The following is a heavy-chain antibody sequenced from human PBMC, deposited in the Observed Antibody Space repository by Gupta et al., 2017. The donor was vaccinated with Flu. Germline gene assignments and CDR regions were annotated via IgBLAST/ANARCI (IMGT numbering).Heavy chain of an antibody. Sequence: WMHWVRQAQGKGLVWVSRISSDGSTTNYGDSVKGRFTISRDNAKNTVYLLMNSLRAEDTAVYYCARELPFDMWGQGTKVTVSS. V-gene: IGHV3-74*01. CDR1: W. D-gene: IGHD5-18*01. J-gene: IGHJ3*02. CDR3: ARELPFDM. CDR2: ISSDGSTT.